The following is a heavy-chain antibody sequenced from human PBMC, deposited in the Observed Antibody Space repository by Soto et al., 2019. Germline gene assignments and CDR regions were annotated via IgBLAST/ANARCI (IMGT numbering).Heavy chain of an antibody. J-gene: IGHJ4*01. Sequence: LGLKCVASGLTLNRYALSRVRQDPGKGLEWVSAISGSGGSTYYADSVEGRFTISRDNSKNTLYLQMNSLRAEDTAVYYCAKLYCSGGSCYGFFVYWGQGTLVTVSA. CDR2: ISGSGGST. CDR1: GLTLNRYA. D-gene: IGHD2-15*01. V-gene: IGHV3-23*01. CDR3: AKLYCSGGSCYGFFVY.